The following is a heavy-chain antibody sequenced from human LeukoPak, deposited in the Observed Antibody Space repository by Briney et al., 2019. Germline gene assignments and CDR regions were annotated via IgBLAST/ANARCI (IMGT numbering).Heavy chain of an antibody. CDR2: IISRNTYI. CDR1: EFTFSSYT. J-gene: IGHJ4*02. D-gene: IGHD2-2*01. V-gene: IGHV3-21*06. Sequence: GRSLRLSCAASEFTFSSYTMNWARQAPGKGLEWVSSIISRNTYIYYPDSVKGRFTISRDNAKNSVYLQMNSLRAEDTAVYYCARSGYCSTPTCDFDYWGQGTLVTVSS. CDR3: ARSGYCSTPTCDFDY.